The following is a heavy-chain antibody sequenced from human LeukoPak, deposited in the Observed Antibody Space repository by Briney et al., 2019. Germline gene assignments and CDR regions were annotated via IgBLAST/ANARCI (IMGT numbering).Heavy chain of an antibody. Sequence: GGSLRLSCAASGFTFSSYAMSWVRQAPGKGLEWVSAISGSGGSTYYADSVKGRFTISRDNSKNTLYLQMNSLRAEDTAVYYCAKASERITIVGVVYFDYWGQGTLVTVSS. CDR3: AKASERITIVGVVYFDY. J-gene: IGHJ4*02. CDR1: GFTFSSYA. D-gene: IGHD3-3*01. V-gene: IGHV3-23*01. CDR2: ISGSGGST.